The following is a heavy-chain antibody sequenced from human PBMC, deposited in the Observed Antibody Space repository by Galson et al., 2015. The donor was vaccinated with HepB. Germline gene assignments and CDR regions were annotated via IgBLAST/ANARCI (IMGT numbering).Heavy chain of an antibody. J-gene: IGHJ3*02. D-gene: IGHD5-24*01. Sequence: SVKVSCKASDYSFTSYGITWVRQAPGQGLEWMGWINTYNGNTNYALKLQGRVTMTTDTSTTTAYMDLRSLRSDDTAMYYCARVGDGYNGDAFDIWGQGTMVTVSS. CDR3: ARVGDGYNGDAFDI. CDR2: INTYNGNT. CDR1: DYSFTSYG. V-gene: IGHV1-18*01.